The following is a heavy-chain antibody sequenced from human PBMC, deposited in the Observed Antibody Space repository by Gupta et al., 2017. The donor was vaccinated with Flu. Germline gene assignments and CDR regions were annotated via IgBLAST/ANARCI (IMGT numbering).Heavy chain of an antibody. J-gene: IGHJ5*02. CDR2: IWYDEINK. D-gene: IGHD6-19*01. CDR1: GFTFSRYG. CDR3: AAAVAEGWLDP. V-gene: IGHV3-33*01. Sequence: QVQLVESGGGVVKPGRSLRLSCVASGFTFSRYGMHWVRQAPGKGLEWVAVIWYDEINKYYADSVKGRFTISRDNAENTLYLQMNNLRVDDTAIYYCAAAVAEGWLDPWGQGTLVSVSS.